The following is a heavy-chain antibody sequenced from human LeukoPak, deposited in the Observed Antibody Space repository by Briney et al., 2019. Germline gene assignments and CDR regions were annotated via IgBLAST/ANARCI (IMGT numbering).Heavy chain of an antibody. D-gene: IGHD1-1*01. J-gene: IGHJ3*02. CDR3: ARGSKEELVDAFDI. CDR2: IYHSGNT. CDR1: GYSISSGYY. V-gene: IGHV4-38-2*02. Sequence: SETLSLTCTVSGYSISSGYYWGWIRQPPGKGLEWIGSIYHSGNTNCNPSLKSRVTISVDTSKNQFSLKLSSVTAADTAVYYCARGSKEELVDAFDIWGQGTMVTVSS.